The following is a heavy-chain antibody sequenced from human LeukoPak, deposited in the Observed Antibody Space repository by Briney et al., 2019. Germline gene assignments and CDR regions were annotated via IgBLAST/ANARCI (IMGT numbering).Heavy chain of an antibody. D-gene: IGHD2-2*01. CDR2: TSGSGDST. CDR3: AKGKLVPAALFDY. V-gene: IGHV3-23*01. CDR1: GFTFSGYA. J-gene: IGHJ4*02. Sequence: QPGGSLRLSCAASGFTFSGYAMTRVRQAPGKGLEWVSTTSGSGDSTHYADSVKGRFTISRDNSKNTLYLQVNSLRAEDTAVYYCAKGKLVPAALFDYWGQGTLVTVSS.